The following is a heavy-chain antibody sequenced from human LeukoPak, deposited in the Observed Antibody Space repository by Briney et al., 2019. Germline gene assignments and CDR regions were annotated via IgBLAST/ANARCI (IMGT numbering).Heavy chain of an antibody. D-gene: IGHD3-9*01. CDR1: GDSVSINSAA. V-gene: IGHV6-1*01. Sequence: SQTLSLTCAISGDSVSINSAAWNWIRQSPSRGLEWLGRTYYRSKWYNDYAVSVKSRITINPDTSKNQFSLQLNSVTPEDTAVYYCARAVLRYFDWLFLDGFDPWGQGTLVTVSS. J-gene: IGHJ5*02. CDR2: TYYRSKWYN. CDR3: ARAVLRYFDWLFLDGFDP.